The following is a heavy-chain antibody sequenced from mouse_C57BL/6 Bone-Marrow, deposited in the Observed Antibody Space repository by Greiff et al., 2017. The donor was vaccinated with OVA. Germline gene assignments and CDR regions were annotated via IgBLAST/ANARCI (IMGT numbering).Heavy chain of an antibody. V-gene: IGHV5-4*01. CDR3: ARDRAGGGGAY. CDR1: GFTFSSYA. D-gene: IGHD3-1*01. CDR2: ISDGGSYT. J-gene: IGHJ3*01. Sequence: EVKLVESGGGLVKPGGSLKLSCAASGFTFSSYAMSWVRQTPEKRLEWVATISDGGSYTSYPDNVKGRFTISRDNAKNNLYLQMSHLKSEDTAMYYCARDRAGGGGAYWGQGTLVTVSA.